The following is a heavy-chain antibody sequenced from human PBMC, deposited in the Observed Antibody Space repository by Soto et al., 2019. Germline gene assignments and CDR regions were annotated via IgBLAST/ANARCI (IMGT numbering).Heavy chain of an antibody. CDR3: ARGRGTLRYYYYGMDV. D-gene: IGHD4-17*01. CDR2: INHSGST. J-gene: IGHJ6*02. V-gene: IGHV4-34*01. Sequence: QVQLQQWGAGLLKPSETLSLTCAVYGGSFSGYYWSWIRQPPGKGLEWIGEINHSGSTNYNPSLKSRVTISVDTSKNQFSLKLSSVTAADTAVYYCARGRGTLRYYYYGMDVWGQGTTVTVSS. CDR1: GGSFSGYY.